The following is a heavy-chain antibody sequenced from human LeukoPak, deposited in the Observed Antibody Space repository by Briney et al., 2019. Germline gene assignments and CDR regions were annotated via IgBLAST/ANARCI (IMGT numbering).Heavy chain of an antibody. CDR3: AKDGGLWISAHWGDS. D-gene: IGHD2-2*03. CDR2: ISTGGGNT. CDR1: GFTFSSYT. Sequence: GGSLRLSCTASGFTFSSYTMSWVRQAPGKGLKWVSTISTGGGNTYYADSVQGRFIVSRDDSKNTLYLQMNSLRAEDTAVYYCAKDGGLWISAHWGDSWGRGTLVTVSS. J-gene: IGHJ4*02. V-gene: IGHV3-23*01.